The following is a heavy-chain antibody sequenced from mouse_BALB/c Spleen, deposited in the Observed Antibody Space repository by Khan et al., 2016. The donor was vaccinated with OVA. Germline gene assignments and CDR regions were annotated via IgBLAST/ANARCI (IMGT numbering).Heavy chain of an antibody. Sequence: DLVKPGASVKLSCKASGYTFTSYWINWIKQRPGQGLEWIGRIGPGSSNAYYNDMFKDKATLTVDTSSNTAYIQLSSLSSEDSAVYFCARGNYYGRGCYAMDYWGQGTSVTVSA. CDR3: ARGNYYGRGCYAMDY. CDR2: IGPGSSNA. V-gene: IGHV1S41*01. CDR1: GYTFTSYW. J-gene: IGHJ4*01. D-gene: IGHD1-1*01.